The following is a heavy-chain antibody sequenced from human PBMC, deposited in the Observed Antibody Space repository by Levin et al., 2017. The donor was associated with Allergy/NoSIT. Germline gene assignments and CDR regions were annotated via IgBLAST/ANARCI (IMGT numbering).Heavy chain of an antibody. CDR3: ARDFRRGAFDI. CDR2: ISYDGSNK. V-gene: IGHV3-30-3*01. CDR1: GFTFSSYA. D-gene: IGHD3-10*01. Sequence: GGSLRLSCAASGFTFSSYAMHWVRQAPGKGLEWVAVISYDGSNKYYADSVKGRFTISRDNSKNTLYLQMNSLRAEDTAVYYCARDFRRGAFDIWGQGTMVTVSS. J-gene: IGHJ3*02.